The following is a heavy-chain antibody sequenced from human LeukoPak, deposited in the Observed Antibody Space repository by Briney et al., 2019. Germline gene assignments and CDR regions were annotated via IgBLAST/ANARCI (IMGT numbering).Heavy chain of an antibody. CDR3: ASSTHMVRGVVPFDY. CDR1: GFILSSNH. Sequence: PGGSLRLSCAVSGFILSSNHMSWVRQAPGKGLEWVSVIYNGGSGGSAYYADSVKGRFTISRDNSKNTLYLQMNSLRAEDTAVYYCASSTHMVRGVVPFDYWGQGTLVTVSS. V-gene: IGHV3-53*01. J-gene: IGHJ4*02. D-gene: IGHD3-10*01. CDR2: IYNGGSGGSA.